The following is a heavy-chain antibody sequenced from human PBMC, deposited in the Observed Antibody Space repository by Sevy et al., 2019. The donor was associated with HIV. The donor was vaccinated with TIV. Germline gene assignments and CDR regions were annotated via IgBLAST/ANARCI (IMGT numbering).Heavy chain of an antibody. Sequence: GGSLRLSCAASGFTFSTYPFHWVRQAPGKGPEYVSAIGDNGDSTYYADSVKDRFTISRDNSKNTLYLQMGSLRAEDTAVYYCARASQLGSSKFWYDQWGQGTLVTVSS. D-gene: IGHD1-1*01. V-gene: IGHV3-64*02. CDR2: IGDNGDST. CDR3: ARASQLGSSKFWYDQ. J-gene: IGHJ5*02. CDR1: GFTFSTYP.